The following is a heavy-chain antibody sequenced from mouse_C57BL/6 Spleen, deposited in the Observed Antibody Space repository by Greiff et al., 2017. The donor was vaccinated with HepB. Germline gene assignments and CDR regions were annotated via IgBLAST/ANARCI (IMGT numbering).Heavy chain of an antibody. Sequence: VQLQQSGPELVKPGASVKISCKASGYAFSSSWMNWVKQRPGKGLEWIGRIYPGDGDTNYNGKFKGKATLTADKSSSTAYMQLSSLTSEDSAVYFCARWGGNFSRFAYWGQGTLVTVSA. CDR1: GYAFSSSW. V-gene: IGHV1-82*01. D-gene: IGHD2-1*01. CDR2: IYPGDGDT. J-gene: IGHJ3*01. CDR3: ARWGGNFSRFAY.